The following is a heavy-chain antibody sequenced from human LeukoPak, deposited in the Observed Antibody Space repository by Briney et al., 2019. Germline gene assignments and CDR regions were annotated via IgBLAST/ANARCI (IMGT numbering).Heavy chain of an antibody. J-gene: IGHJ4*02. Sequence: GGSLRLSCAASGFTFSSCAMSWVRQAPGKGLEWVSTISDGGGNTYCADSVKGRFTISRDNSKNTLYLQMNSPISEDTAVYYCAKRVPGLYYFDSWGQGTLVTVSS. V-gene: IGHV3-23*01. CDR2: ISDGGGNT. D-gene: IGHD6-19*01. CDR3: AKRVPGLYYFDS. CDR1: GFTFSSCA.